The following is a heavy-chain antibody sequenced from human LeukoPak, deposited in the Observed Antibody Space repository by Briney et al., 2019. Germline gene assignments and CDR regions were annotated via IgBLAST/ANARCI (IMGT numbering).Heavy chain of an antibody. V-gene: IGHV4-39*01. J-gene: IGHJ4*02. Sequence: GSLRLSCAASGFTFSSYAMHWVRQAPGKGLEWIGSIYYSGSTYYNPSLKSRVTISVDTSKNQFSLKLSSVTAADTAVYYCARLMIVVVPAAIAEPDYWGQGTLVTVSS. CDR3: ARLMIVVVPAAIAEPDY. CDR1: GFTFSSYAMH. CDR2: IYYSGST. D-gene: IGHD2-2*01.